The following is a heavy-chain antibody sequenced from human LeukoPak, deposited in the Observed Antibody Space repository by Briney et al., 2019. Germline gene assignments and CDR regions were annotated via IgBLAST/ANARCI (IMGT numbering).Heavy chain of an antibody. J-gene: IGHJ4*02. D-gene: IGHD3-3*01. CDR3: ARGGYDAFDY. CDR2: ISYDGSNK. CDR1: GFTFSSYA. Sequence: QSGGSLRLSCAASGFTFSSYAMHWVRQAPGKGLEWVAVISYDGSNKYYADSVKGRFTISRDNSKNTLYLQMNSLRAEDTAVYYCARGGYDAFDYWGQGTLVTVSS. V-gene: IGHV3-30*04.